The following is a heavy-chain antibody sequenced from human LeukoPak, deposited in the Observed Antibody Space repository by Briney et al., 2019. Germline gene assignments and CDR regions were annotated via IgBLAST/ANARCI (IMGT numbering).Heavy chain of an antibody. V-gene: IGHV4-34*01. J-gene: IGHJ3*02. D-gene: IGHD3-3*01. CDR3: ARTTRYYDFWSGYWLAGAFDI. Sequence: SETLSLTCAVYGGSFSGYYWSWIRQPPGKGLEWIGEINHSGSTTYNPSLKSRVTISVDTSKNQFSLKLSSVTAADTAVYYCARTTRYYDFWSGYWLAGAFDIWGQGTMVTVSS. CDR1: GGSFSGYY. CDR2: INHSGST.